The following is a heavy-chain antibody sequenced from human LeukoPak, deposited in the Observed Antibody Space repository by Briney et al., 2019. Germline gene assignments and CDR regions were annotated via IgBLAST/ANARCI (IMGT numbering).Heavy chain of an antibody. CDR2: IYYSGST. J-gene: IGHJ4*02. V-gene: IGHV4-39*01. D-gene: IGHD6-13*01. CDR3: ARRLSWFTVDYFDY. Sequence: SETLSLTCTVSGGSISSSSYYWGWIRQPPGKGLEWIGSIYYSGSTYYNPSLKSRVIISVDTSKNQFSLKLSSVTAADTAVYYCARRLSWFTVDYFDYWGQGTLVTVSS. CDR1: GGSISSSSYY.